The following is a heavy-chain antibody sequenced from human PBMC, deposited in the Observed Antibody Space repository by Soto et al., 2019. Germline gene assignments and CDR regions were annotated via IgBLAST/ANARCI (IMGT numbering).Heavy chain of an antibody. Sequence: ASVKVSCKASGYTFTSYYMHWVRQAPGQGLEWMGIINPSGGSTSYAQKLQGRVTMTRDTSTSTVYMELSSLRSEDTAVYYCARVKGPSDYYYGMDVWGQGTTVTVSS. CDR2: INPSGGST. J-gene: IGHJ6*02. CDR3: ARVKGPSDYYYGMDV. CDR1: GYTFTSYY. D-gene: IGHD3-22*01. V-gene: IGHV1-46*01.